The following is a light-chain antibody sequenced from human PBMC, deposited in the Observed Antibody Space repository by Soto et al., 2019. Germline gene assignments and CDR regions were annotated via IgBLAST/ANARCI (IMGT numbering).Light chain of an antibody. CDR1: SSNIGAGYD. J-gene: IGLJ1*01. Sequence: QSVLTQPHSVSGAPGQRVTLSCTGSSSNIGAGYDVHWYQQLPGTAPKLLIYGNNNRPSGVPDRFSGSKSGTSASLAITGLLPEDEADYYCQSHDTSLSGSRVFGTGTKLTVL. V-gene: IGLV1-40*01. CDR2: GNN. CDR3: QSHDTSLSGSRV.